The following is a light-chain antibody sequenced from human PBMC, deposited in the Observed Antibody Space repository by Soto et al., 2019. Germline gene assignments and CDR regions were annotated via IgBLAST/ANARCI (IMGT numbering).Light chain of an antibody. Sequence: DIVLTQSPGTLSLSPGERATLSCRASQSVSSSYLAWYQHKPGQAPRLLIYGASSRATVIPDRFSGSGSGTDFTLTISRLEPEDFAVYYCQQYGNSRVTFGQGTKLEIK. CDR1: QSVSSSY. V-gene: IGKV3-20*01. J-gene: IGKJ2*01. CDR2: GAS. CDR3: QQYGNSRVT.